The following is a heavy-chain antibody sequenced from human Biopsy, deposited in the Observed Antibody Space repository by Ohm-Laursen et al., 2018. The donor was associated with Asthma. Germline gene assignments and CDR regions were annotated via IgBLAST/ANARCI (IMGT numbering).Heavy chain of an antibody. CDR1: GGSISSGGYY. V-gene: IGHV4-31*03. CDR2: IYYSGST. J-gene: IGHJ4*02. D-gene: IGHD7-27*01. CDR3: ARWGSFGFDY. Sequence: TLSLTCTVSGGSISSGGYYWSWIRQHPGKGLEWFGYIYYSGSTYYNPSLKSRVTISVDTSKNQFSLNLSSVTAADTAVYYCARWGSFGFDYWGQGTLVTVSS.